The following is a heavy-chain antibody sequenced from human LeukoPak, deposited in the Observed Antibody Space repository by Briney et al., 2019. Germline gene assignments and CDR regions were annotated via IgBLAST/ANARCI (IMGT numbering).Heavy chain of an antibody. CDR2: ISGDGTST. CDR1: GFTFSTYW. Sequence: GGSLRLSCAASGFTFSTYWMYWVRQAPEKGLLWVSHISGDGTSTTYADSVKGRFTISRDNAKNTLYLQMNSLRAEDTAVYYCVRGKTYSFDYWGQGTLITVSS. J-gene: IGHJ4*02. V-gene: IGHV3-74*01. CDR3: VRGKTYSFDY.